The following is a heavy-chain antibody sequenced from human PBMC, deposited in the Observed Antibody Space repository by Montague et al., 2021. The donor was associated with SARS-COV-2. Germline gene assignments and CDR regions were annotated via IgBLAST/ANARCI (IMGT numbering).Heavy chain of an antibody. CDR1: GFTFSSYG. J-gene: IGHJ6*02. V-gene: IGHV3-30*18. Sequence: SLRLSCAASGFTFSSYGMHWVRQAPGKGLEWVAVISYDGSNKYYADSVKGRFTISRDNSKNTLYLQMNSLRAEDTAVYYCAKDVSGEQQLVLSWVGPYYDYGMDVWGQGTTVTVSS. CDR3: AKDVSGEQQLVLSWVGPYYDYGMDV. CDR2: ISYDGSNK. D-gene: IGHD6-13*01.